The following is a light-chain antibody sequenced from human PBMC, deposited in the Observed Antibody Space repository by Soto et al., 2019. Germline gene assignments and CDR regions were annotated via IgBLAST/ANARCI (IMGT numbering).Light chain of an antibody. Sequence: IQMTQSPSTLSASVGDSVSITCRASQNVSVSLAWYQHKPGEAPKLLIYDVSNLETGVPSRFSGSGSGTDFTLTISSLQPDDFATYYCQQYNSYSPLTFGGGTKVDIK. CDR2: DVS. CDR1: QNVSVS. V-gene: IGKV1-5*01. CDR3: QQYNSYSPLT. J-gene: IGKJ4*01.